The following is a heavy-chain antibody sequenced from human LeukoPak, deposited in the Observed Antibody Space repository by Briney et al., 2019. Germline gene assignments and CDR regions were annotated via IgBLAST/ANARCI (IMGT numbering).Heavy chain of an antibody. CDR1: GDSMSSYY. CDR2: IYYSGST. V-gene: IGHV4-59*01. J-gene: IGHJ4*02. CDR3: ARGSGWYDY. D-gene: IGHD6-19*01. Sequence: PSETLSLTCTVSGDSMSSYYWSWIRQPPGKGLEWIGYIYYSGSTNYNTSLKSRVNISVDMSKNQFSLKLSSVTAADTAVYYCARGSGWYDYWGQGTLVTVSS.